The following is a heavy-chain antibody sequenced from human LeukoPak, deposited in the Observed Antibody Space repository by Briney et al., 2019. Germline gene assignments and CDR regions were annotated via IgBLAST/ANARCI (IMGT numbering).Heavy chain of an antibody. J-gene: IGHJ4*02. CDR3: ARVQWFGELSQYFDY. Sequence: GGSLRLSCATSGFTFTTYWMTWVRQAPGKGLEWVAHINQDGSEKYSVDSVKGRFTISRDNAKKSLYLQMNSLRAEDTAVYYCARVQWFGELSQYFDYWGQGTLVTVSS. CDR2: INQDGSEK. D-gene: IGHD3-10*01. V-gene: IGHV3-7*01. CDR1: GFTFTTYW.